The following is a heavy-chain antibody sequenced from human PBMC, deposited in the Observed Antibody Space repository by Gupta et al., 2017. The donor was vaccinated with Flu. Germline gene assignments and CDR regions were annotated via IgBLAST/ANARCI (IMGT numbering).Heavy chain of an antibody. Sequence: VGRIRSKANSYATAYAASVKGRFTISRDDSKNTAYLQMNSLKTEDTAVYYCTRLGGMDVWGQGTTVTVSS. CDR2: IRSKANSYAT. V-gene: IGHV3-73*01. J-gene: IGHJ6*02. CDR3: TRLGGMDV.